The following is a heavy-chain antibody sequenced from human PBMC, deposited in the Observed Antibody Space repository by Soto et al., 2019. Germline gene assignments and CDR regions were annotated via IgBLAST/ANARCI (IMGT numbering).Heavy chain of an antibody. CDR2: IDVLIGA. D-gene: IGHD2-21*01. Sequence: RGSLRLSCVFSGLSLTQYAMACVGLASGERLECISTIDVLIGARYSDSVRARLALSRDVSSNTGYLQMRSLRVEDKGIYFCSDWRAYCPVNHDHWGTGTVVTV. CDR3: SDWRAYCPVNHDH. V-gene: IGHV3-23*05. CDR1: GLSLTQYA. J-gene: IGHJ4*02.